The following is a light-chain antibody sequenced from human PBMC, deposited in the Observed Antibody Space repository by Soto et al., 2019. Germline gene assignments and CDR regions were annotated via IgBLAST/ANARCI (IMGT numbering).Light chain of an antibody. J-gene: IGLJ1*01. Sequence: QSVLTQPASVSGSPGQSITISCTGTSSDVGGYNYVSWYQQHPGKAPKLMIYAVSNRPPGVSNRFSGSKSGNTATLTISGLQAEDEADYYCCSYTVSGTYVFGTGTKVTVL. V-gene: IGLV2-14*01. CDR1: SSDVGGYNY. CDR3: CSYTVSGTYV. CDR2: AVS.